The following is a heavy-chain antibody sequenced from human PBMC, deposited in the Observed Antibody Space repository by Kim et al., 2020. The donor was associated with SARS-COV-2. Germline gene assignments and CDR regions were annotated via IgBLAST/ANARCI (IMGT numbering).Heavy chain of an antibody. Sequence: SETLSLTCAVSGGFISSGSWWTWVRQPPGMGLEWIGEIYHSGSTNYNACLKSRLTISVDKSKNEFSLTLTSVTAADTAVYYCARALDMVRGVVNGLDFWGQGTMVTVSS. J-gene: IGHJ3*01. V-gene: IGHV4-4*02. CDR1: GGFISSGSW. CDR3: ARALDMVRGVVNGLDF. CDR2: IYHSGST. D-gene: IGHD3-10*01.